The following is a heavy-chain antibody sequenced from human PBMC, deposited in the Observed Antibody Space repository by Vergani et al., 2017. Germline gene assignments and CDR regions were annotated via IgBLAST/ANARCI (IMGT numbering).Heavy chain of an antibody. CDR2: IYYSGST. V-gene: IGHV4-39*07. CDR1: GGSISSSSYY. CDR3: ARDSDCSGGSCYDY. D-gene: IGHD2-15*01. Sequence: QLQLQESGPGLVKPSETLSLTCTVSGGSISSSSYYWGWIRQPPGKGLEWIGSIYYSGSTYYNPSLKSRVTISVDTSKNQFSLKRSSVTAAGTAVYYCARDSDCSGGSCYDYWGQGSLVTVSS. J-gene: IGHJ4*02.